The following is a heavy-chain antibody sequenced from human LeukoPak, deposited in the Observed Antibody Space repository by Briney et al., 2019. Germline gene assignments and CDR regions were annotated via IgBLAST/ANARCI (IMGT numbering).Heavy chain of an antibody. J-gene: IGHJ3*02. CDR1: GFTFSTYI. Sequence: GGSLRLSCAASGFTFSTYIMNWVRQAPGKGLEWVSCISSTSSTIYYADSVKGRFTISRDNAKNSLYLQMNSLRAEDTAVYYCARVSYYYDSSGRAAFDIWGQGTMVTVSS. CDR2: ISSTSSTI. V-gene: IGHV3-48*01. CDR3: ARVSYYYDSSGRAAFDI. D-gene: IGHD3-22*01.